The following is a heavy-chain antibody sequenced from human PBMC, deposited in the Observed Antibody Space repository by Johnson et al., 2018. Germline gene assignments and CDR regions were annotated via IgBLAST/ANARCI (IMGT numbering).Heavy chain of an antibody. D-gene: IGHD5-12*01. V-gene: IGHV4-34*01. CDR1: AGSFRGYY. CDR3: ARGSGYDYYYNYYSMDV. J-gene: IGHJ6*02. CDR2: INHSGST. Sequence: QVQLQQWGAGLLKXSETLSLNCAVYAGSFRGYYWSWIRQPPGKGLEWIGEINHSGSTNYNPSLKSRVTISVDTSKNHFSLKLNSVTAADTAVYYCARGSGYDYYYNYYSMDVWGQGTTVTVSS.